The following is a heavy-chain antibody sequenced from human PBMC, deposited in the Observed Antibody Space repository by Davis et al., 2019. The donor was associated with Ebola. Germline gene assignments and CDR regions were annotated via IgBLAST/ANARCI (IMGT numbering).Heavy chain of an antibody. Sequence: PGGSLRLSCAASGFTFSSYGMHWVRQAPGKGLEWVAVISYDGSNKYYADSVKGRFTISRDNSKNTLYLQMNSLRAEDTAVYYCAKSPPDYGDYYYYYGMDVWGQGTTVTVSS. V-gene: IGHV3-30*18. D-gene: IGHD4-17*01. CDR1: GFTFSSYG. J-gene: IGHJ6*02. CDR3: AKSPPDYGDYYYYYGMDV. CDR2: ISYDGSNK.